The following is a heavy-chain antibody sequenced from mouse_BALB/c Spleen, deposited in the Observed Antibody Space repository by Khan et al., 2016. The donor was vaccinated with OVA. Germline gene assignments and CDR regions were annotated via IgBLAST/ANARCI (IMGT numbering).Heavy chain of an antibody. CDR2: MFPGDGST. D-gene: IGHD1-1*01. CDR3: ARGGYGGFAY. V-gene: IGHV1-85*01. Sequence: QVQLQQSGAELVKPGASVKLSCKASGYTFTSYDINWVRQRPEKGLEWIGWMFPGDGSTKYNENFKGKATLTTDKSYSTDYMQLSRLTSEDSGAYFCARGGYGGFAYWGQGTLFTVSA. J-gene: IGHJ3*01. CDR1: GYTFTSYD.